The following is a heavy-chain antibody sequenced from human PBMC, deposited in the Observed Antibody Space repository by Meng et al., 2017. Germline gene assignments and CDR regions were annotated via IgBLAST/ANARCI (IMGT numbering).Heavy chain of an antibody. J-gene: IGHJ4*02. D-gene: IGHD3-9*01. CDR2: INPNSGGT. V-gene: IGHV1-2*06. CDR1: GYTFTGYY. CDR3: AREGITNYDILTGYPDY. Sequence: QVPRVQSGAEVKKPGASVKVSCKASGYTFTGYYMHWVRQAPGQGLEWMGRINPNSGGTNYAQKFQGRVTMTRDTSISTAYMELSRLRSDDTAVYYCAREGITNYDILTGYPDYWGQGTLVTVFS.